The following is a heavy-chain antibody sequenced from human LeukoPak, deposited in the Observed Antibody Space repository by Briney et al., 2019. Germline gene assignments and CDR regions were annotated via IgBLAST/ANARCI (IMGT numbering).Heavy chain of an antibody. CDR1: GYTFTSYG. V-gene: IGHV1-18*04. CDR3: ARAPYNWNDGDY. J-gene: IGHJ4*02. D-gene: IGHD1-1*01. Sequence: ASVKVSCKASGYTFTSYGISWVRQAPGQGLEWMGWISAYNGNTNYAQKLQGRVTMTTDTSTSPAYMELRSLRSDDTAVYYCARAPYNWNDGDYWGQGTLVTVSS. CDR2: ISAYNGNT.